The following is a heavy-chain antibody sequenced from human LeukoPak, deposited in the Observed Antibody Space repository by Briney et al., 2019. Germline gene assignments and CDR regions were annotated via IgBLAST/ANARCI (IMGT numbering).Heavy chain of an antibody. J-gene: IGHJ4*02. Sequence: SETLSLTCTVSGGSISSYYWSWIRQPPGKGLEWIGDIYYSGSTNYSPSLKSRVIISVDTSKNQFSLKLTSVTAADTAVYYCARSNGDYFAYIDYWGQGTLVTVSS. D-gene: IGHD4-17*01. CDR2: IYYSGST. V-gene: IGHV4-59*08. CDR1: GGSISSYY. CDR3: ARSNGDYFAYIDY.